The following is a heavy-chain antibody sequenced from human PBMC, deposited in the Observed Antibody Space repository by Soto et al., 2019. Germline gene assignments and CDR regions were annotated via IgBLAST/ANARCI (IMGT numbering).Heavy chain of an antibody. V-gene: IGHV3-49*04. CDR1: GFTFGDYA. CDR2: IRSKACGGTT. J-gene: IGHJ4*02. CDR3: TRGPLHCSSTSCPDY. D-gene: IGHD2-2*01. Sequence: GGSLRLSCTASGFTFGDYAMSWVRQAPGKGLEWVGFIRSKACGGTTEYAASVKGRFTISRDDSKSIAYLQMNSLKTEDTAVYYCTRGPLHCSSTSCPDYWGQGTLVTVSS.